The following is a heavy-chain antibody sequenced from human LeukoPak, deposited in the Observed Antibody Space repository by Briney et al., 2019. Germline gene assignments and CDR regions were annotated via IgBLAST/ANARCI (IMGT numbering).Heavy chain of an antibody. D-gene: IGHD3-9*01. V-gene: IGHV5-10-1*01. J-gene: IGHJ4*02. CDR2: IDPRDSYT. CDR3: ATYEILTGRSDY. CDR1: GYSFTSYG. Sequence: PGESLRISCKASGYSFTSYGITWVRQMPGKGLEWMGRIDPRDSYTNYSPSFQGHVTISADKSTNTADLQWSSLKASDTAMYYCATYEILTGRSDYWGQGTLITVSS.